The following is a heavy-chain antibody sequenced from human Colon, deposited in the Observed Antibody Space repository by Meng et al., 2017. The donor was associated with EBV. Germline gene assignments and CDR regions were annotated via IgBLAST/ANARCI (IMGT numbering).Heavy chain of an antibody. Sequence: QMPLPESGPGLGKPCETLSLTCTVSGGSISISSYYWGWIRQPPGKGLEWIGSIYYNGSTYYNPSLKSRVTISVDTSKNQFSLKLNSVTAADTAVYYCARRRYYYGSGSYHSYYFDYWGQGALVTVSS. CDR2: IYYNGST. CDR3: ARRRYYYGSGSYHSYYFDY. D-gene: IGHD3-10*01. CDR1: GGSISISSYY. V-gene: IGHV4-39*01. J-gene: IGHJ4*02.